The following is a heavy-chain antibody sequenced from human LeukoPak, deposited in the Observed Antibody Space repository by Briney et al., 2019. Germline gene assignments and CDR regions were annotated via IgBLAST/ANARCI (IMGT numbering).Heavy chain of an antibody. D-gene: IGHD3-16*02. CDR3: ARGAPPYDYIWGSYRYTSFGHFDY. CDR1: GGSFSGYY. CDR2: INHSGST. Sequence: SETLSLTCAVYGGSFSGYYWSWIRQPPGKGLEWIGEINHSGSTNYNPSLKSRVTISVDTSKNQFSLKLSSVTAADTAVYYCARGAPPYDYIWGSYRYTSFGHFDYWGQGTLATVSS. V-gene: IGHV4-34*01. J-gene: IGHJ4*02.